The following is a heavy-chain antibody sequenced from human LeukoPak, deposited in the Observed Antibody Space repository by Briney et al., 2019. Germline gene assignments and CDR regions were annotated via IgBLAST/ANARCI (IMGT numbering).Heavy chain of an antibody. V-gene: IGHV3-48*03. J-gene: IGHJ4*02. CDR2: ISSSGSTI. Sequence: GGSLRLSCTASGFTFSSYEMNWVRQAPGKGLEWVSYISSSGSTINYADSVKGRFTISRDNAKNSLYLQMNSLRAEDTAVYYCARDGYTYGTYDYWGQGTLVTVSS. CDR1: GFTFSSYE. CDR3: ARDGYTYGTYDY. D-gene: IGHD5-18*01.